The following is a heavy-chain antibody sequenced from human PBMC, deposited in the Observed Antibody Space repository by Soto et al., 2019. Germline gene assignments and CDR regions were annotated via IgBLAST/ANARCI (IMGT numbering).Heavy chain of an antibody. D-gene: IGHD3-10*01. Sequence: SETLSLTCTVSGGSISSSSYYWGWIRQPPGKGLEWIGSIYYSGTTNYHPSLKSRVTISIDTSKSQFYLKLTSVTAADTAIYYCATRFYSSGVLFDYWGPGTQVTVSS. CDR2: IYYSGTT. CDR1: GGSISSSSYY. V-gene: IGHV4-39*07. CDR3: ATRFYSSGVLFDY. J-gene: IGHJ4*02.